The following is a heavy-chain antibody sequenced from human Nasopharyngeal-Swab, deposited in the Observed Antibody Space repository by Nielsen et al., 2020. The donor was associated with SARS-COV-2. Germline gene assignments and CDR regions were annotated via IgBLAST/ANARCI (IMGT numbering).Heavy chain of an antibody. CDR1: GLTFSSYA. J-gene: IGHJ3*02. CDR2: IFSGGTST. Sequence: GGSLRLSCAASGLTFSSYAMSWVRQAPGKGLEWVSVIFSGGTSTFYADSVKGRFTISRDNSKNTLFLQMNSLRAEDTAVYYCAKGLADYGEDAFDIWGQGTMVTVSS. CDR3: AKGLADYGEDAFDI. D-gene: IGHD3-16*01. V-gene: IGHV3-23*03.